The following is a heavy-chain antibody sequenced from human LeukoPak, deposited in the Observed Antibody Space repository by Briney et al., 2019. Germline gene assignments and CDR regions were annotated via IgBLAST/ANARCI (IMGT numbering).Heavy chain of an antibody. Sequence: RSGGSLRLSCAASGFTFSSYSMNWVRQAPGKGLEWVSSISSSSSYIYYADSVKGRFTISRDNAKNSLYLQMNSLRAEDTAVYYGARDRVKGKMLSRHHRAFDIWGQGTMVTVSS. J-gene: IGHJ3*02. CDR3: ARDRVKGKMLSRHHRAFDI. V-gene: IGHV3-21*01. CDR2: ISSSSSYI. CDR1: GFTFSSYS. D-gene: IGHD3-16*01.